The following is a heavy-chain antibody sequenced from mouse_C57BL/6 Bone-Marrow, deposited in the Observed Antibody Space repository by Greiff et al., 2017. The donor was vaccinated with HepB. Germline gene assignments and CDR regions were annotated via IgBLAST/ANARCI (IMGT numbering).Heavy chain of an antibody. CDR3: ARSYDGYPYYFDY. Sequence: QVHVKQPGAELVKPGTSVKLSCKASGYTFTSYWMHWVKQRPGQGLEWIGMIHPNSGSTNYNEKFKSKATLTVDKSSSTAYMQLSSLTSEDSAVYYCARSYDGYPYYFDYWGQGTTLTVSS. V-gene: IGHV1-64*01. D-gene: IGHD2-3*01. CDR1: GYTFTSYW. CDR2: IHPNSGST. J-gene: IGHJ2*01.